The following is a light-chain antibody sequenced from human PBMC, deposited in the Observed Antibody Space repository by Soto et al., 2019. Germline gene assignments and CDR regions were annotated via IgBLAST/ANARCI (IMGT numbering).Light chain of an antibody. J-gene: IGLJ1*01. Sequence: QSVLTQPRSVSGSPGQSLTISCTGTSSDVGGYNYVSWYQQYPGKVPKLMIYDVTKRPSGVPDRFSGSKSGNTASLTISGLQAEDEAHYYCCSHAGSYTYVFGTGTKLTVL. CDR3: CSHAGSYTYV. V-gene: IGLV2-11*01. CDR2: DVT. CDR1: SSDVGGYNY.